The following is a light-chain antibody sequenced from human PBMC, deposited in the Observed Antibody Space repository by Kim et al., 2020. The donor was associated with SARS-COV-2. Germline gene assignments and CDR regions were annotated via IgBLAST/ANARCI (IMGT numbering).Light chain of an antibody. CDR2: GAS. Sequence: DIEMTQSPSALSASVGDRVTITCRATQSVSINLNWYQQRPGKAPRLLIYGASTLQSGVPSRFSGSGSGTGFTLTISSLQPEDFAIYYCQQTFSTQYSFGPGTKLEI. J-gene: IGKJ2*03. V-gene: IGKV1-39*01. CDR1: QSVSIN. CDR3: QQTFSTQYS.